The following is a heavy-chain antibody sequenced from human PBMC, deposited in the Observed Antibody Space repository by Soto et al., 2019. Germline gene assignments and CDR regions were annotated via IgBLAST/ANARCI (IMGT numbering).Heavy chain of an antibody. J-gene: IGHJ4*02. CDR2: IHYSGTT. CDR3: ARYNSYAIDY. Sequence: SATLALTCTVSGTSISSYYWSWIRQPPGKGLEWIANIHYSGTTNYNPSLASRVTLSVDTSKNQFSLKMTSVTAADRAMYFCARYNSYAIDYWGRGTLVTSPQ. V-gene: IGHV4-59*01. CDR1: GTSISSYY. D-gene: IGHD2-8*01.